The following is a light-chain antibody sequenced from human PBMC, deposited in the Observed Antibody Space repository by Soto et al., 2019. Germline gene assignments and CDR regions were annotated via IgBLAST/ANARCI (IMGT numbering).Light chain of an antibody. CDR2: EVS. CDR3: NSYRSSSALGI. J-gene: IGLJ2*01. V-gene: IGLV2-14*01. CDR1: SGDVGGYNY. Sequence: QSVLTQPDSVSGSPGQSITISCTGTSGDVGGYNYVSWYQQHPGKAPKLIIYEVSNRPSGVSSRFSGSKSGNTASLTISGLQAEDEAEYYCNSYRSSSALGIFGGGTKVTVL.